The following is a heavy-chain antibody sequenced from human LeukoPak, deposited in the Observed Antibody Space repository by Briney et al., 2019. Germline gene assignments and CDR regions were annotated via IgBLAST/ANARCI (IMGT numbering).Heavy chain of an antibody. J-gene: IGHJ4*02. Sequence: SVKVSCKASGYIFTSYAMNWVRQAPGQGLEWMGGIIPIFGTANYAQKFQGRVTITTDESTSTAYMELSSLRSEDTAVYYCASYASLEWGYFDYWGQGTLVTVSS. CDR2: IIPIFGTA. D-gene: IGHD3-3*01. CDR1: GYIFTSYA. V-gene: IGHV1-69*05. CDR3: ASYASLEWGYFDY.